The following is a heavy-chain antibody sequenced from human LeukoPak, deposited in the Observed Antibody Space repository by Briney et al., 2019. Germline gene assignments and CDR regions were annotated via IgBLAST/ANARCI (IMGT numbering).Heavy chain of an antibody. CDR2: FDPEDGET. CDR3: ARERGVDYYGSGSYYYYYMDV. D-gene: IGHD3-10*01. V-gene: IGHV1-24*01. CDR1: GYTLTELS. J-gene: IGHJ6*03. Sequence: GASVKVSCKVSGYTLTELSMHWVRQAPGKGLEWMGGFDPEDGETIYAQKFQGRVTMTEDTSTDTAYMELRSLRSDDTAVYYCARERGVDYYGSGSYYYYYMDVWGKGTTVTISS.